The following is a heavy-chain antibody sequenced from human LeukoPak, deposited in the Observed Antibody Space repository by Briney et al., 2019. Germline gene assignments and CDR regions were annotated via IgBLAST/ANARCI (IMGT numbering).Heavy chain of an antibody. V-gene: IGHV4-38-2*01. D-gene: IGHD1-26*01. J-gene: IGHJ4*02. CDR3: ARGVVGAIDY. CDR2: IYHSGST. Sequence: SETLSLTCAVSGYSISSGYYWGWIRQPPGKGLEWIGSIYHSGSTYYNPSPKSRVTISVDTSKNQFALKLSSVTAADTAVYYCARGVVGAIDYWGQGTLVTVSS. CDR1: GYSISSGYY.